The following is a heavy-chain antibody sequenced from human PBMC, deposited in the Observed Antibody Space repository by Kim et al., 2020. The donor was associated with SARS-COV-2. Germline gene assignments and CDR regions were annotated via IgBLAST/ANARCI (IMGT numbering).Heavy chain of an antibody. CDR1: GFTFSSYG. V-gene: IGHV3-30*18. Sequence: GSLRLSCAASGFTFSSYGMHWVRQAPGKGLEWVAVISYDGSNKYYADSVKGRFTISRDNSKNTLYLQMNSLRAEDTAVYYCAKGRGSGWAIYYYYGMDVWGQGTTVTVSS. CDR3: AKGRGSGWAIYYYYGMDV. D-gene: IGHD6-19*01. CDR2: ISYDGSNK. J-gene: IGHJ6*02.